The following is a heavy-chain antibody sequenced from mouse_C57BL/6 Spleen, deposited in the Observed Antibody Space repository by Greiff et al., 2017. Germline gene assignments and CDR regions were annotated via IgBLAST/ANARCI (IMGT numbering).Heavy chain of an antibody. CDR2: INPSSGYT. CDR3: AREDLGGPESFDY. Sequence: QVQLKESGAELARPGASVKMSCKASGYTFTSYTMHWVKQRPGQGLEWIGYINPSSGYTKYNQKFKDKATLTADKSSSTAYMQLSSLTSEDSAVYYCAREDLGGPESFDYWGQGTTLTVSS. D-gene: IGHD3-3*01. CDR1: GYTFTSYT. V-gene: IGHV1-4*01. J-gene: IGHJ2*01.